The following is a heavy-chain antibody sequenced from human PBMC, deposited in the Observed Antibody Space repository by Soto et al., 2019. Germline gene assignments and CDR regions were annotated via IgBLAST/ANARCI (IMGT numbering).Heavy chain of an antibody. CDR3: ARAGYCSGGSCYYYYYYMDV. J-gene: IGHJ6*03. Sequence: PSETLSLTCTVSGGSISSYYWSWIRQPPGKGLEWIGYIYYSGSTNYNPSLKSRVTISVDTSKNQFSLKLSSVTAAVTAVYYCARAGYCSGGSCYYYYYYMDVWGKVTTVTVSS. V-gene: IGHV4-59*01. D-gene: IGHD2-15*01. CDR1: GGSISSYY. CDR2: IYYSGST.